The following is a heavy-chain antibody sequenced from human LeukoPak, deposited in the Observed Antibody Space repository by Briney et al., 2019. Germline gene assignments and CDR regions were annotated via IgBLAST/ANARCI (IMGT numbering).Heavy chain of an antibody. V-gene: IGHV3-7*01. CDR3: ARNNYYDISGYASPFDC. Sequence: GGSLSLSCAASGFTFRSYWMSWVRQAPGKGLEWVANIKEDGSEKYYVDSVKGRFTISRDNPMDSVLLQMNSLRAEDTAVYYCARNNYYDISGYASPFDCWGQGTLVTVPS. D-gene: IGHD3-22*01. CDR2: IKEDGSEK. CDR1: GFTFRSYW. J-gene: IGHJ4*02.